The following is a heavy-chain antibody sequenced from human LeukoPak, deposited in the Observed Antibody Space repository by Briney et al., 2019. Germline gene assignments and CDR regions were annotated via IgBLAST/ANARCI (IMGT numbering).Heavy chain of an antibody. CDR1: GYTFTSYG. Sequence: ASVKVSCKASGYTFTSYGISWVRQAPGQGLEWMGWISAYNGNTNYAQKLQGRVTMTTDTSTSTAYMELRSLRSDDTAVYYCARDRMTTVTTELGYWGQGTLVTVS. J-gene: IGHJ4*02. D-gene: IGHD4-17*01. CDR2: ISAYNGNT. V-gene: IGHV1-18*01. CDR3: ARDRMTTVTTELGY.